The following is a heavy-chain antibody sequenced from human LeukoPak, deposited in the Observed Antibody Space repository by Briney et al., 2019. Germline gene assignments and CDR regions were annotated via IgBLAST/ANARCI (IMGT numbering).Heavy chain of an antibody. J-gene: IGHJ4*02. CDR2: ISSSSSTI. D-gene: IGHD1-1*01. CDR1: GFTFSSYS. V-gene: IGHV3-48*01. CDR3: AIVQQDETDY. Sequence: PGGSLRLSCAASGFTFSSYSMNWLRQAPGKGLEWVSYISSSSSTIYYADSVKGRFTISRDNAKNSLYLQMNSLRAEDTAVYYCAIVQQDETDYWGQRTLVTVSS.